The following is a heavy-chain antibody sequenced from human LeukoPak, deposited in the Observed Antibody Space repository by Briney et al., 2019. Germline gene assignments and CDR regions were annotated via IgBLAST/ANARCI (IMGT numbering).Heavy chain of an antibody. D-gene: IGHD2-2*01. CDR2: INPNSGGT. Sequence: GSVKVSCKASGYTFTGYYMHWVRQAPGQGREWMGWINPNSGGTNYAQKFQGRVTMTRDTSISTAYMELSRLRSDDTAVYYCARSFSSLVAPFDYWGQGTLVTVSS. V-gene: IGHV1-2*02. J-gene: IGHJ4*02. CDR1: GYTFTGYY. CDR3: ARSFSSLVAPFDY.